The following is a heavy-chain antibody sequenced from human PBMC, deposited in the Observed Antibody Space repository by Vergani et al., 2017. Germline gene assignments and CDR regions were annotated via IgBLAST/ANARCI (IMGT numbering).Heavy chain of an antibody. D-gene: IGHD2-2*01. Sequence: QAQLQESGPGLVKPSQTLSLSCTVPGASLNSDNYYWSWMRQRAGEPLEWIGHFDNFRANQYNPSLNALDTISPDAAKSQVSLTLTSVTAADTAVLYCAMVTSPGWRYCSSTSCYHYFYIDVWGKGTTVTVSS. CDR2: FDNFRAN. V-gene: IGHV4-61*02. J-gene: IGHJ6*03. CDR1: GASLNSDNYY. CDR3: AMVTSPGWRYCSSTSCYHYFYIDV.